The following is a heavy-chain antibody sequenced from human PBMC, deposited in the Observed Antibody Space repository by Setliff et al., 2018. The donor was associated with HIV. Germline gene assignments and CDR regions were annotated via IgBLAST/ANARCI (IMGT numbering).Heavy chain of an antibody. D-gene: IGHD2-2*01. V-gene: IGHV1-8*01. Sequence: PSVKVSCKASGYNFTSHDINWVRQAPGQGLEWMGWMNPKSGNTGYARKFQGRVTMTRKTSISTACMELRSLRSDDTAVYYCARGYCSSTSCYGIYYFDNWGQGTPVTVSS. CDR2: MNPKSGNT. J-gene: IGHJ4*02. CDR3: ARGYCSSTSCYGIYYFDN. CDR1: GYNFTSHD.